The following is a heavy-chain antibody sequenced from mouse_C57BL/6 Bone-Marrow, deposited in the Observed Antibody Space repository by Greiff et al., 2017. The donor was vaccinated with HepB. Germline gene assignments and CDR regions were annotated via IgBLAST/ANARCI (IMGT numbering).Heavy chain of an antibody. J-gene: IGHJ3*01. CDR1: GFNIKDDY. D-gene: IGHD1-1*02. Sequence: EVKLQQSGAELVRPGASVKLSCTASGFNIKDDYMHWVKQRPEQGLEWIGWIDPENGDTEYASKFQGKATITADTSSNTAYLQLSSLTSEDTAVYYCTTGGSQFAYWGQGTLVTVSA. CDR3: TTGGSQFAY. V-gene: IGHV14-4*01. CDR2: IDPENGDT.